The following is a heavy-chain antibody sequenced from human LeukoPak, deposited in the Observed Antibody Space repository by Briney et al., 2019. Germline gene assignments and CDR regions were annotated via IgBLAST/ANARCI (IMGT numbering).Heavy chain of an antibody. Sequence: PGGSLRLSCAAFGFTVSSNYMSWVRQAPGKGLEWVSVIYSGGSTYYADSVKGRFTISRDNSKNTLYLQMNSLRAEDTAVYYCARAEGTTWSYFDYWGQGTLVTVSS. CDR3: ARAEGTTWSYFDY. J-gene: IGHJ4*02. CDR2: IYSGGST. V-gene: IGHV3-66*01. CDR1: GFTVSSNY. D-gene: IGHD4-17*01.